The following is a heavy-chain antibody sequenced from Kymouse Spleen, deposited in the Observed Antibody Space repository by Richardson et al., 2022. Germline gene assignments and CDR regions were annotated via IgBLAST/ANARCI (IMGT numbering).Heavy chain of an antibody. CDR3: AKGAGTGTTNYYYYGMDV. CDR2: ISGSGGST. CDR1: GFTFSSYA. J-gene: IGHJ6*02. D-gene: IGHD1-7*01. Sequence: EVQLVESGGGLVQPGGSLRLSCAASGFTFSSYAMSWVRQAPGKGLEWVSAISGSGGSTYYADSVKGRFTISRDNSKNTLYLQMNSLRAEDTAVYYCAKGAGTGTTNYYYYGMDVWGQGTTVTVSS. V-gene: IGHV3-23*04.